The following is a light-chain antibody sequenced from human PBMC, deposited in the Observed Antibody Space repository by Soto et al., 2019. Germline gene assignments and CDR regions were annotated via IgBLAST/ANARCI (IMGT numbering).Light chain of an antibody. V-gene: IGLV2-14*01. Sequence: QSALTPPASVSGSPGQSIPISCAGTSSDIGSYKYVSWYQQHPGKAPKLMIYEVSNRPSGVSNRFSGSKSGNTASLTISGLQAEDEADYYCNSYTTTSTHVFGTGTKLTVL. J-gene: IGLJ1*01. CDR1: SSDIGSYKY. CDR2: EVS. CDR3: NSYTTTSTHV.